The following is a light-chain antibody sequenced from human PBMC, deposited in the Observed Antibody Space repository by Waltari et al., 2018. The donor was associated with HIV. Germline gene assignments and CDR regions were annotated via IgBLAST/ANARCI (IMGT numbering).Light chain of an antibody. J-gene: IGLJ3*02. Sequence: QSVLTQPPSVSAAPGQKVTISCAGGSSNLGQNYVSWYQQPPGTAPRLLIYENTKRRSGLPDRFSGSKSATSATLDITGLQTGDEADYYCASWDSSLSVGVFGGGTRLTVL. CDR3: ASWDSSLSVGV. CDR1: SSNLGQNY. V-gene: IGLV1-51*02. CDR2: ENT.